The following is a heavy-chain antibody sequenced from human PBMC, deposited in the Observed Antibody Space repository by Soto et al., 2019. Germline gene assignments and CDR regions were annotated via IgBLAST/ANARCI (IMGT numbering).Heavy chain of an antibody. V-gene: IGHV3-33*01. J-gene: IGHJ4*02. Sequence: GGSLRLSCAASGFTFSSYGMHWVRQAPGKGLEWVAAIWYDGTNKYYAESVKGRFTISRDNSKNTLYLQMNSLRAEDTAVYYCAREESGIYANDYRGQGALVTVSS. CDR3: AREESGIYANDY. D-gene: IGHD1-26*01. CDR2: IWYDGTNK. CDR1: GFTFSSYG.